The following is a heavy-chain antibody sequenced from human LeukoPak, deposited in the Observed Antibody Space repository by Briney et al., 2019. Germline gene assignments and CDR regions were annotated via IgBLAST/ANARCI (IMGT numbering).Heavy chain of an antibody. Sequence: GGSLRLSCEVSGFTFRNYAMHWVRQAPGKGLEWVTVILYYGIDKYYADSVKGRFTISRDNSKNTLFLQMNSLRPEDTAVYYCARDRDTMVRGISYGMDVWGQGTTVTVSS. CDR1: GFTFRNYA. J-gene: IGHJ6*02. CDR2: ILYYGIDK. D-gene: IGHD3-10*01. CDR3: ARDRDTMVRGISYGMDV. V-gene: IGHV3-30-3*01.